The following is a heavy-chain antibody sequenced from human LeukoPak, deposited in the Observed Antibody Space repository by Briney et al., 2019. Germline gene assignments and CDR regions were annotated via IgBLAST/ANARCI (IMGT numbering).Heavy chain of an antibody. V-gene: IGHV3-23*01. Sequence: GGSLRLSCAASGFTFSNYAMTWVRQPPGKGLECVSSITGSGSRTYYADSVKGRFTISRDSSKNTLFLQMNSLRADDTAVYYCAARPVADNPAPFNYWGQGTLVTVSS. D-gene: IGHD6-19*01. CDR1: GFTFSNYA. CDR3: AARPVADNPAPFNY. J-gene: IGHJ4*02. CDR2: ITGSGSRT.